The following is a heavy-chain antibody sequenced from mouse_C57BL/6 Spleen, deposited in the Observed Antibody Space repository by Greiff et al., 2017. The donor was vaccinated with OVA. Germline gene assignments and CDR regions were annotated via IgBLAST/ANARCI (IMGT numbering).Heavy chain of an antibody. CDR3: AVPSAY. Sequence: VQLQQSGAELVRPGASVKLSCKASGYTFTDYYINWVKQRPGQGLEWIARIYPGSGNTYYNEKFKGKATLTAEKSSSTAYMQLSSLTSEDSAVYFCAVPSAYWGQGTLVTVSA. CDR1: GYTFTDYY. CDR2: IYPGSGNT. J-gene: IGHJ3*01. V-gene: IGHV1-76*01. D-gene: IGHD2-14*01.